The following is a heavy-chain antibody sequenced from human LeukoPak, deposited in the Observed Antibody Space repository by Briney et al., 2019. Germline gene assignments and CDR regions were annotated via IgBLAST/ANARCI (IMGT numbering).Heavy chain of an antibody. Sequence: SVKVSCKASGFTFTSSAMQWVRQARGQRLEGIGWIVVGSGNTNYAQKFQERVTITRDMSTSTAYMELSSLRSEDTAVYYCAAGWVCSGGSCYYYFDYWGQGTLVTVSS. CDR1: GFTFTSSA. D-gene: IGHD2-15*01. CDR3: AAGWVCSGGSCYYYFDY. V-gene: IGHV1-58*02. J-gene: IGHJ4*02. CDR2: IVVGSGNT.